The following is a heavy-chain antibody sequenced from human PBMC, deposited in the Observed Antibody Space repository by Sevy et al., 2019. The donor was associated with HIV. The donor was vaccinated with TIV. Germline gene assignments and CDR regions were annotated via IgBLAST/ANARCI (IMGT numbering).Heavy chain of an antibody. V-gene: IGHV3-74*01. CDR3: AREVLLNWFDP. Sequence: GGSLRLSCAASGFTFSSYWMHWVRQAPGKGLVWVSRINSDWSSTSYADSVKGRFTISRDNAKKTLYLQMNSLRAEDTAVYYCAREVLLNWFDPWGQGTLVTVSS. D-gene: IGHD3-10*01. CDR2: INSDWSST. J-gene: IGHJ5*02. CDR1: GFTFSSYW.